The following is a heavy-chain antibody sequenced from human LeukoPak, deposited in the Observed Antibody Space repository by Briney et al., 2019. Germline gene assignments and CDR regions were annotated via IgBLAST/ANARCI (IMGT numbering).Heavy chain of an antibody. CDR2: IYYSGST. D-gene: IGHD3-9*01. CDR1: SGSISSYY. V-gene: IGHV4-59*01. J-gene: IGHJ4*02. Sequence: PSETLSLTCTVSSGSISSYYWSWARQPPGKGLEWIGYIYYSGSTDYNPSLKSRVTISVDTSKNQFSLKLSSVTAADTAVYYCARSLTGNFDYWGQGTLVTVSS. CDR3: ARSLTGNFDY.